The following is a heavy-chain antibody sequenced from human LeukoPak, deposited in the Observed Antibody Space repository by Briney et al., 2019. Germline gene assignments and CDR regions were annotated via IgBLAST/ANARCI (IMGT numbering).Heavy chain of an antibody. V-gene: IGHV1-69*04. Sequence: SVKVSCKASGGTFSSYAIGWVRQAPGQGLEWMGRIIPILGIANYAQKFQGRVTITADKSTSTAYMELSSLRSEDTAVYYCARDFGSRLPDPWGQGTLVTVSS. D-gene: IGHD3-10*01. CDR2: IIPILGIA. J-gene: IGHJ5*02. CDR1: GGTFSSYA. CDR3: ARDFGSRLPDP.